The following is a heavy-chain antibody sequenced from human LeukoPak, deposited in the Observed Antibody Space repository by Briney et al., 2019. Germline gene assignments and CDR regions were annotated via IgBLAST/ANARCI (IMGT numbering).Heavy chain of an antibody. CDR1: GGSISSGDYY. J-gene: IGHJ4*02. CDR2: IYYSGST. V-gene: IGHV4-30-4*01. D-gene: IGHD3-10*01. Sequence: KTSETLSLTCTVSGGSISSGDYYWSWIRQPPGKGLEWIGYIYYSGSTYYNPSLKSRVTISVDTSKNQFSLKLSSVTAADTAVYYCARLHRVPIRITMPRYAGPFDYWGQGTLVTVSS. CDR3: ARLHRVPIRITMPRYAGPFDY.